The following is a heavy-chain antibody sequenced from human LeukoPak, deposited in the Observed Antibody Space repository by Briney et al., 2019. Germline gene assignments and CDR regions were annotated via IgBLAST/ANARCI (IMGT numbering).Heavy chain of an antibody. Sequence: SETLSLTCTVSGGSISSYYWSWIRQPPGKGLEWIGYIHYSGSTNYNPSLKSRVTISVDTSKNQFSLKLSSVTAADTAVYYCARGTGVDYWGQGTLVTVSS. CDR1: GGSISSYY. CDR3: ARGTGVDY. D-gene: IGHD3-9*01. J-gene: IGHJ4*02. CDR2: IHYSGST. V-gene: IGHV4-59*01.